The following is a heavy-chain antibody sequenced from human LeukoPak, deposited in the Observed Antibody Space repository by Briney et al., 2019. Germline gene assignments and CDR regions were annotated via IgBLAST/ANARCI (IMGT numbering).Heavy chain of an antibody. CDR2: IIPILGIA. D-gene: IGHD1-7*01. V-gene: IGHV1-69*04. CDR3: AVLGQYNWNYGATNWFDP. Sequence: ASVKVSCKASGGTFSSYAISWVRQAPGQGLEWMGRIIPILGIANYAQKFQGRVTITADKSTSTAYMELSSLRSEDTAVYYCAVLGQYNWNYGATNWFDPWGQGTLVTVSS. CDR1: GGTFSSYA. J-gene: IGHJ5*02.